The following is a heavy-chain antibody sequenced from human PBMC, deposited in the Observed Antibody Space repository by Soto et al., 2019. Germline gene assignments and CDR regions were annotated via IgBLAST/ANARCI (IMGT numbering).Heavy chain of an antibody. CDR1: GGTFSSYA. CDR2: TIPIFGTA. Sequence: QVQLVQSGAEVKKPGSSVKVSCKASGGTFSSYAISWVRQAPGQGLEWMGGTIPIFGTANYAQKFQGRVKITADASTSTGSRELSSLRSADTAVYYCDKAAAGRYYYYGMAVWGEGSTVTVFS. V-gene: IGHV1-69*12. CDR3: DKAAAGRYYYYGMAV. D-gene: IGHD6-13*01. J-gene: IGHJ6*02.